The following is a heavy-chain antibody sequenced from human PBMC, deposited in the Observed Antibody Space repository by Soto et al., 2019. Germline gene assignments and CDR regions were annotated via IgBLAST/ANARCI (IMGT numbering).Heavy chain of an antibody. Sequence: PGESLKISCKGSGDSFISYWISWVRQITGKGLEWMGRIDPSDSYTNYSPSFQGHVTISADKSISTAYLQWSSLKASDTAMYYCASALRQLNGPGSAFDIWGQGTMVTVSS. J-gene: IGHJ3*02. CDR1: GDSFISYW. D-gene: IGHD1-26*01. V-gene: IGHV5-10-1*01. CDR2: IDPSDSYT. CDR3: ASALRQLNGPGSAFDI.